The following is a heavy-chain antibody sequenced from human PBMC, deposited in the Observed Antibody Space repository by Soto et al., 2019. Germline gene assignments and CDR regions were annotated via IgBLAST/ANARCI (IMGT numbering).Heavy chain of an antibody. CDR3: AKIYYYDSSGSDY. V-gene: IGHV3-30*18. Sequence: SLRLSCAASGFTFSRYGMHWVRQAPGKGLEWVAVISYDGSNKYYADSVKGRFTISRDKSKNTVYLQMNSLRAEDTAVYYCAKIYYYDSSGSDYWGQGTLVTVSS. CDR1: GFTFSRYG. J-gene: IGHJ4*02. CDR2: ISYDGSNK. D-gene: IGHD3-22*01.